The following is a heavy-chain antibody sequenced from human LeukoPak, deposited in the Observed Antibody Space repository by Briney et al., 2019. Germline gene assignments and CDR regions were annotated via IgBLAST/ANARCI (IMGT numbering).Heavy chain of an antibody. CDR3: ARDSEVVTAIHYYFDY. V-gene: IGHV3-30-3*01. CDR2: ISYDGSNK. D-gene: IGHD2-21*02. Sequence: SCKASGFTFTSYAMHWVRQAPGKGLEWVAVISYDGSNKYYADSVKGRFTISRDNSKNTLYLQMNSLRAEDTAVYYCARDSEVVTAIHYYFDYWGQGTLVTVSS. CDR1: GFTFTSYA. J-gene: IGHJ4*02.